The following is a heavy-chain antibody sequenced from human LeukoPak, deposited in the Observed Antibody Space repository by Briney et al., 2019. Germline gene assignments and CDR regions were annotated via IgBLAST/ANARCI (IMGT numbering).Heavy chain of an antibody. CDR1: GFTFDDYG. D-gene: IGHD3-3*01. CDR3: AKPFSPFWSGYPACDY. CDR2: INWNGGST. V-gene: IGHV3-20*04. J-gene: IGHJ4*02. Sequence: PGGSLRLSCAASGFTFDDYGMSWVRQAPGKGLEWVSGINWNGGSTGYADSVKGRFTISRDNSKNTLYLQMNSLRAEDTAVYYCAKPFSPFWSGYPACDYWGQGTLVTVSS.